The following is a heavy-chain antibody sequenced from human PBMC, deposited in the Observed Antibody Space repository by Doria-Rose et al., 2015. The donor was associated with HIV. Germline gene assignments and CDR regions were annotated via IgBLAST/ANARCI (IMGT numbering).Heavy chain of an antibody. D-gene: IGHD6-13*01. CDR2: IFPDDER. Sequence: QITLKESGPVLVKPTETLTPTCTVSGVSLSSPGMGVSWIRQPPGKALEWLANIFPDDERSYKASLTSRFTISRGTSKSQVVLTMTDMGPVDTATYYCARIKSSRWYHKYYFDFWGQGTLVIVSA. CDR3: ARIKSSRWYHKYYFDF. CDR1: GVSLSSPGMG. J-gene: IGHJ4*02. V-gene: IGHV2-26*01.